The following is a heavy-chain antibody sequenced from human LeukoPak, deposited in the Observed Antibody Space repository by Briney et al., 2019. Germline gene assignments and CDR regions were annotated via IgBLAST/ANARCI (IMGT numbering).Heavy chain of an antibody. Sequence: GGSLRLSCAASGFTFSGSAMHWVRQASGKGLEWVAVISYDGSNKYYADSVKGRFTISRDNSKNTLYLQMNSLRAEDTAVYYCATGVVVIISFADYWGQGTLVTVSS. V-gene: IGHV3-30*04. J-gene: IGHJ4*02. D-gene: IGHD3-22*01. CDR1: GFTFSGSA. CDR3: ATGVVVIISFADY. CDR2: ISYDGSNK.